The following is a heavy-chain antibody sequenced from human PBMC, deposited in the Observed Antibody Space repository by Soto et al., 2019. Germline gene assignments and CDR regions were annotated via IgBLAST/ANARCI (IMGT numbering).Heavy chain of an antibody. V-gene: IGHV3-23*01. CDR2: ISNNGGST. CDR3: AKYSDISGWYQTDLDY. D-gene: IGHD6-19*01. CDR1: GFIFSSFA. Sequence: GSLRLSCAASGFIFSSFAMSWVRQAPGKGLEWVSTISNNGGSTYSADSVKGRFTISRGNSKNTLYLQMNSLRAEDTAVYYCAKYSDISGWYQTDLDYWGQGTLVTVSS. J-gene: IGHJ4*02.